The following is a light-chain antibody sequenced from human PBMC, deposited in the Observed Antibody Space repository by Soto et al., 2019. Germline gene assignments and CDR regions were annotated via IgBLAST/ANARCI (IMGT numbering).Light chain of an antibody. V-gene: IGLV2-14*01. Sequence: SVRTQPASVSGSPGQSITISCAGTSSDVGRYTYVSWYQQHPGKAPKLIIYDVYNRPSGVSTRFSGSKSGNTASLTISGLQAEDEADYYCTSYTSTSTPYVFGGGTKVTVL. CDR3: TSYTSTSTPYV. CDR1: SSDVGRYTY. J-gene: IGLJ1*01. CDR2: DVY.